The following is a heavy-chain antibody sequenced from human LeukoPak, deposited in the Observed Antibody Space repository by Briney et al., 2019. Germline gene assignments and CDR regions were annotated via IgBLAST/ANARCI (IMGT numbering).Heavy chain of an antibody. J-gene: IGHJ5*02. CDR3: AREYSSSWENWFDP. D-gene: IGHD6-13*01. CDR2: IKQDGSEK. CDR1: GFTFSSYW. Sequence: GGSLRLFCAASGFTFSSYWMSWVRQAPGKGLEWVANIKQDGSEKYYVDSVKGRFTISRDNAKNSLYLQMNSLRAEDTAVYYCAREYSSSWENWFDPWGQGTLVTVSS. V-gene: IGHV3-7*01.